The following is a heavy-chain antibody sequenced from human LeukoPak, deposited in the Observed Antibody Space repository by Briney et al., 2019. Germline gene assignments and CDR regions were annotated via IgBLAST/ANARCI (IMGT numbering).Heavy chain of an antibody. CDR2: IIPIFGTA. CDR1: GGTFSSYA. V-gene: IGHV1-69*05. Sequence: GASVKVSCKASGGTFSSYAISWVRQAPGQGLEWMGGIIPIFGTANYAQKFQGRVTMTRDMSTSTVYMELSSLRSEDTAVYYCARDRRGGKYSSSWYVRGYYFDYWGQGTLVTVSS. CDR3: ARDRRGGKYSSSWYVRGYYFDY. D-gene: IGHD6-13*01. J-gene: IGHJ4*02.